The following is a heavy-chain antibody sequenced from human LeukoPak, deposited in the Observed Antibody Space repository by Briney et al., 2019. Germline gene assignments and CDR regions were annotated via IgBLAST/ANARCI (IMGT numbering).Heavy chain of an antibody. J-gene: IGHJ2*01. Sequence: PGGSLGLSCAASGFTFSSYDIHWVRQATGKGLEWVSGIGTAGEIYYPGSVKGRFTISRENAKNSLYLQMNSLRAGDTAVYYCARAAYSSTWYSRYFDLWGRGTLVTVSS. CDR3: ARAAYSSTWYSRYFDL. CDR1: GFTFSSYD. D-gene: IGHD6-13*01. CDR2: IGTAGEI. V-gene: IGHV3-13*01.